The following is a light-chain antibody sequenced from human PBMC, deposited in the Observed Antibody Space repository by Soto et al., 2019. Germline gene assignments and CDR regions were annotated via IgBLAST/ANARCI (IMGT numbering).Light chain of an antibody. V-gene: IGLV2-14*01. CDR3: TSFSNSTYV. CDR2: EVS. J-gene: IGLJ1*01. Sequence: QSVLTQPASVSGSPGQSITISCTGSNSDVGSYKYVSWYQQHPGKAPKLIIYEVSNRPSGVSNRFSGSKSGNTASLTLSGLQAEDEAEYYCTSFSNSTYVFGTGTTVTVL. CDR1: NSDVGSYKY.